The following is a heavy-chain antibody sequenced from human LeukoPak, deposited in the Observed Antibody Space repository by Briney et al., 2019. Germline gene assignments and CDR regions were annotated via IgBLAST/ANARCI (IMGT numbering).Heavy chain of an antibody. J-gene: IGHJ6*02. D-gene: IGHD6-13*01. CDR3: ARVQQAAAYTNYNNYGMDV. Sequence: ASVKVSCKASGYTFTSYGISWVRQPPAQGLEWVGWISAYNGNTNNAHKLQGRVTMTTDTPTSTAYTELRSLRSDDTAVYYCARVQQAAAYTNYNNYGMDVWGQGTTVTVPS. CDR1: GYTFTSYG. V-gene: IGHV1-18*01. CDR2: ISAYNGNT.